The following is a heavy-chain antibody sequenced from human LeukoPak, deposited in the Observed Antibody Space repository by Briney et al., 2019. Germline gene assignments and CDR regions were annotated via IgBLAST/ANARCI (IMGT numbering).Heavy chain of an antibody. CDR3: AKETTYPYGDFES. CDR2: ITWNSADI. D-gene: IGHD4-17*01. V-gene: IGHV3-9*01. Sequence: PGRSLRLSCAASAFTFDDYSMHWVRQAPGKGLEWVSGITWNSADIGYAASVKGRFTISRDNAKNFLYLQMNSLRTEDTAFYYCAKETTYPYGDFESWGQGTLVTVSS. CDR1: AFTFDDYS. J-gene: IGHJ4*02.